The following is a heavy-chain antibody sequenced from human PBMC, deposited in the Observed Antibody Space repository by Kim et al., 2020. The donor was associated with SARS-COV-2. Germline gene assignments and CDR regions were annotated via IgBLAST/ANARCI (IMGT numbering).Heavy chain of an antibody. V-gene: IGHV3-21*01. CDR2: ISSSSSYI. D-gene: IGHD4-17*01. J-gene: IGHJ4*02. Sequence: GGSLRLSCAASGFTFSSYSMNWVRQAPGKGLEWVSSISSSSSYIYYADSVKGRFTISRDNAKNSLYLQMNSLRAEDTAVYYCAREGGDYGSGFDYWGQGTLVTVSS. CDR3: AREGGDYGSGFDY. CDR1: GFTFSSYS.